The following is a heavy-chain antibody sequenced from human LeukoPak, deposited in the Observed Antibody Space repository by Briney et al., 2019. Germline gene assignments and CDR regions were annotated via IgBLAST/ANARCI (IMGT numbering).Heavy chain of an antibody. J-gene: IGHJ4*02. CDR1: GFTFSSYA. CDR3: ARDRSGTFDY. V-gene: IGHV3-23*01. CDR2: ISVSGTYT. D-gene: IGHD2-15*01. Sequence: GGSLRLSCAASGFTFSSYAMSWVRQAPGKGLEWVSSISVSGTYTYYADSVKGRFTISRDNSKNTLYLQMNSLRAEDTAVYYCARDRSGTFDYWGQGTLVTVSS.